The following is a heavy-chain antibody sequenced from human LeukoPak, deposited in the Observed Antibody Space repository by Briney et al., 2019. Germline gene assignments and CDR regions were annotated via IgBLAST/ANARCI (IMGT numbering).Heavy chain of an antibody. D-gene: IGHD5-18*01. V-gene: IGHV4-39*07. Sequence: SETLSLTCTVSGGSISSSNYYWGWVRQSPGKGLEWIGSINYDGSTYYNPSLRSRVTISVDTSKNHFSLNLTSMTAADTAVYYCARQRHSYGKYYFDYWGQGTLVAVSS. CDR2: INYDGST. CDR1: GGSISSSNYY. CDR3: ARQRHSYGKYYFDY. J-gene: IGHJ4*02.